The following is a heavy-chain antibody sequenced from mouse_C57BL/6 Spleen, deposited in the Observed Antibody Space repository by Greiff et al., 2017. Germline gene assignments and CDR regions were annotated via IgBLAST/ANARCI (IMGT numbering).Heavy chain of an antibody. CDR2: ISGGGGNT. D-gene: IGHD1-1*01. CDR1: GFTFSSYT. J-gene: IGHJ2*01. CDR3: ARQRDYYGSSLFDY. Sequence: EVQVVESGGGLVKPGGSLKLSCAASGFTFSSYTMSWVRQTPEMRLEWVATISGGGGNTYYPDSVKGRFTISRDNAKNTLYLQMSSLRSEDTALYYCARQRDYYGSSLFDYWGQGTTLTVSS. V-gene: IGHV5-9*01.